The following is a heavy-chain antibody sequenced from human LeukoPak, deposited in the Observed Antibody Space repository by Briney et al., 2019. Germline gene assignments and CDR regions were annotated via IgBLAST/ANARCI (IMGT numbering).Heavy chain of an antibody. CDR2: ISGSGSGGST. CDR1: GFIFSSYG. D-gene: IGHD4-17*01. V-gene: IGHV3-23*01. J-gene: IGHJ4*02. CDR3: AKATSVTTLFDY. Sequence: GGTLRLSCAASGFIFSSYGMTWVRQAPGKGLEWVSAISGSGSGGSTYYADSVKGRFTISRDNSKNTLYLQMNSLRVEDTAVYYCAKATSVTTLFDYWGQGTLVTVSS.